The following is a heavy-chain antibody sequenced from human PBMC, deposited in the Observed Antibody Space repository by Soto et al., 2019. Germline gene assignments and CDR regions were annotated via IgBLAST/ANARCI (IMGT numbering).Heavy chain of an antibody. Sequence: PSETLSLTCTVSGGSISSYYWSWIRQPPGKGLEWIGYIYYSGITNYNPSLKSRVTISVDTSKNQFSLKLSSVTAADTAVYYCAREGFRRVMSYYGMDVWGQGTTVTVSS. CDR1: GGSISSYY. J-gene: IGHJ6*02. CDR3: AREGFRRVMSYYGMDV. D-gene: IGHD3-16*01. V-gene: IGHV4-59*01. CDR2: IYYSGIT.